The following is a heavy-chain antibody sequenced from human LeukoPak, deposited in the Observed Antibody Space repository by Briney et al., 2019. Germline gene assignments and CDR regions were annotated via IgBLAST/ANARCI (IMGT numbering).Heavy chain of an antibody. V-gene: IGHV3-11*04. J-gene: IGHJ4*02. CDR2: ISSSGSTI. Sequence: GGSLRLPCAASGFTFSDYCMSWIRKSPGKGLEWISYISSSGSTIYYADSVKGRFTISRDNAKNSLYLQMNSLRAEDTAVYYCAREGLDRGYFDYWGQGSLVTVSS. CDR1: GFTFSDYC. D-gene: IGHD1-14*01. CDR3: AREGLDRGYFDY.